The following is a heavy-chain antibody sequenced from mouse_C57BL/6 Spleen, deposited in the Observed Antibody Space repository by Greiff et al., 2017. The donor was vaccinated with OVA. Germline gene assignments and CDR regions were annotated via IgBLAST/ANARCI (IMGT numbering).Heavy chain of an antibody. CDR1: GYTFTDYY. D-gene: IGHD2-3*01. CDR2: INPNNGGT. Sequence: EVQLQQSGPELVKPGASVKISCKASGYTFTDYYMNWVKQSHGKSLEWIGDINPNNGGTSYNQKFKGKATLTVDKSSSTAYMELRSLTSEDSAVYYCARSSGRWLLLGWYFDVWGTGTTVTVSS. CDR3: ARSSGRWLLLGWYFDV. V-gene: IGHV1-26*01. J-gene: IGHJ1*03.